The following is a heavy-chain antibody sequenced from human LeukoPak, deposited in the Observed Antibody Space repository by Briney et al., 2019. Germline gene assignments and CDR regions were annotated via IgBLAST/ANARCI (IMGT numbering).Heavy chain of an antibody. Sequence: PGGSLRLSCAASGFTFSSYSMNWVRQAPGKGLEWVSSISSSSSYIYYADSVKGRLTISRDNAKNSLDLQMNSLRAEDTAVYYCVGPNGAFDIWGQGTMVTVSS. CDR3: VGPNGAFDI. CDR2: ISSSSSYI. V-gene: IGHV3-21*01. CDR1: GFTFSSYS. J-gene: IGHJ3*02.